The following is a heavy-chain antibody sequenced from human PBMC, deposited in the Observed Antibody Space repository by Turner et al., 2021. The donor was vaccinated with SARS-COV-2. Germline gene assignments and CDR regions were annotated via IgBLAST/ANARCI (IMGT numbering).Heavy chain of an antibody. J-gene: IGHJ5*02. V-gene: IGHV4-59*01. CDR3: ARELTNNWFDP. CDR2: IYYRGSI. CDR1: GASISSYY. D-gene: IGHD3-10*01. Sequence: QLQLQESCPGLVKPSETLSLTCTVSGASISSYYWAWIRQPPGKRLEWIGYIYYRGSINYNTSLKSRVTISVDTSKNQFSLKLTSVTAADTAVYFCARELTNNWFDPWGQGTLVTVSS.